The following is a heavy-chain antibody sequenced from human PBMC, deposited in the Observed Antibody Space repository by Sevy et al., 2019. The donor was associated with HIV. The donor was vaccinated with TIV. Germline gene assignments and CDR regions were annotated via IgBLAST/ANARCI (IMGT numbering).Heavy chain of an antibody. V-gene: IGHV4-59*01. CDR3: AREGGLVDYGMDV. Sequence: SETLSLTCTVSGGSMGSYYWTWIRQPPGKGLEGIGYLYDTGSTNYNPSLESRVTISIDTSKNQFSLNLSYVTAADTAVYYCAREGGLVDYGMDVWGQGITVTVSS. CDR1: GGSMGSYY. CDR2: LYDTGST. D-gene: IGHD3-9*01. J-gene: IGHJ6*02.